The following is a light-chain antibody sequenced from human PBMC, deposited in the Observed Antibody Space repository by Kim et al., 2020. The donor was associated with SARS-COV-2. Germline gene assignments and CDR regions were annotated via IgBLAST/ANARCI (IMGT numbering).Light chain of an antibody. J-gene: IGLJ2*01. CDR2: ANN. CDR3: AAWDDSLNAVV. Sequence: GQRVAISCSGSSSNIGSKTVNWYQLLPGTAPKLLIYANNQRPSGVPDRFSGSKSGTSASLAISGLQSEDEADYYCAAWDDSLNAVVFGGGTQLTVL. V-gene: IGLV1-44*01. CDR1: SSNIGSKT.